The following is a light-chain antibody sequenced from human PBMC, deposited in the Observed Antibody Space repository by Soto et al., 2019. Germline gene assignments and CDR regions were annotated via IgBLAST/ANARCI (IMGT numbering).Light chain of an antibody. CDR1: QDISTY. Sequence: IVLTQSPASLSVSPGERATLSCRASQDISTYLAWYQQKPGQAPRLIIYDTFNRASGVPDTFSGSGSGTVFTLTVSNVAPDDSAIYYCQQRSTWPLTFGGGTKVDI. CDR2: DTF. CDR3: QQRSTWPLT. V-gene: IGKV3-11*01. J-gene: IGKJ4*01.